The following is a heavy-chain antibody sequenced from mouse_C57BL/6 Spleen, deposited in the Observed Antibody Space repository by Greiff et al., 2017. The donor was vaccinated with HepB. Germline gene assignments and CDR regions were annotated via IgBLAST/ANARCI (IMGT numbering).Heavy chain of an antibody. CDR1: GFTFSDYG. CDR3: ARGLVPWFAY. D-gene: IGHD4-1*01. CDR2: ISSGSSTI. J-gene: IGHJ3*01. Sequence: EVQGVESGGGLVKPGGSLKLSCAASGFTFSDYGMHWVRQAPEKGLEWVAYISSGSSTIYYADTLKGRFTISRDNAKNTLFRQMTSLRSEDTAMYYCARGLVPWFAYWGQGTLVTVSA. V-gene: IGHV5-17*01.